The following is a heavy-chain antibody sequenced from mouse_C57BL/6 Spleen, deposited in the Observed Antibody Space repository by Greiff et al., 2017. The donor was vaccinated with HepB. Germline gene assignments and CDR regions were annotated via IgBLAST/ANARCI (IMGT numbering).Heavy chain of an antibody. Sequence: EVQRVESGPGLVKPSQSLSLTCSVTGYSITSGYYWNWIRQFPGNKLEWMGYISYDGSNNYNQSLKNRITITRDTSKNQFFLKLNSVTTEDTATDYCASHDYGSSCYYFDCWGEGTTLTVAS. CDR2: ISYDGSN. V-gene: IGHV3-6*01. CDR3: ASHDYGSSCYYFDC. J-gene: IGHJ2*01. CDR1: GYSITSGYY. D-gene: IGHD1-1*01.